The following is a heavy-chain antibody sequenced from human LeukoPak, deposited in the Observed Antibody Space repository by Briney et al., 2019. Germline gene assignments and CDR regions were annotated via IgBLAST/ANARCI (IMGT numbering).Heavy chain of an antibody. CDR2: FYSSTRT. Sequence: SETLSLTCTVSGDSPTSGSRYWSWIRQPAGKGLEWIGHFYSSTRTTYNPSLESRVTISGDTAKNQFSLKLDSVTAADTAVYFCARCMSELDYGDYAYYYHMDVWGKGTTVTVSS. CDR3: ARCMSELDYGDYAYYYHMDV. V-gene: IGHV4-61*09. J-gene: IGHJ6*04. D-gene: IGHD4-17*01. CDR1: GDSPTSGSRY.